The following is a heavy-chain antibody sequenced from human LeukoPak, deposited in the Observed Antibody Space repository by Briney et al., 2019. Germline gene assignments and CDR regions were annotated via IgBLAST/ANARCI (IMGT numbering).Heavy chain of an antibody. CDR3: AKGGHQAGLSDS. CDR1: GFTFSSYG. Sequence: GGSLRLSCAASGFTFSSYGMHWVRQAPGKGLEGVAFIRYAGSNKYYADSVKGRFTISRDNSKNTLYLQMNSLRVEDTAVYYCAKGGHQAGLSDSWGQGTLATVSS. D-gene: IGHD1-26*01. V-gene: IGHV3-30*02. CDR2: IRYAGSNK. J-gene: IGHJ4*02.